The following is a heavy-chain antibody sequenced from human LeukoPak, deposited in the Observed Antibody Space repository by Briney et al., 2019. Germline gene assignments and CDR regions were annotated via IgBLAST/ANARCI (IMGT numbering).Heavy chain of an antibody. CDR1: GFTFSDYY. Sequence: PGGSLRLSCAVSGFTFSDYYMSWIRQAPGKGLEWVSYISSGGSTISHADSVKGRFAISRDNAENSLYLQMNSLRAEDAAVYYCARRAAAGRWFDYWGQGPLVTVSS. CDR2: ISSGGSTI. J-gene: IGHJ4*02. D-gene: IGHD6-13*01. V-gene: IGHV3-11*01. CDR3: ARRAAAGRWFDY.